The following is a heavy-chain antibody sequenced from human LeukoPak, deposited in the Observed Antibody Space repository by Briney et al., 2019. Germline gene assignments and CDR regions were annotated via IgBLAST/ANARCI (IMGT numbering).Heavy chain of an antibody. CDR3: ARDPFDFWSGSILD. V-gene: IGHV4-4*07. J-gene: IGHJ4*02. D-gene: IGHD3-3*01. Sequence: SETLSLTCTVSGDSTGSHYWSWIRQPARKGLEWIGRIYPSGTTNYNPSLKSRVTISIDTSKNQFSLKLSSVTAADTAVYYCARDPFDFWSGSILDWGQGTLVTVSS. CDR2: IYPSGTT. CDR1: GDSTGSHY.